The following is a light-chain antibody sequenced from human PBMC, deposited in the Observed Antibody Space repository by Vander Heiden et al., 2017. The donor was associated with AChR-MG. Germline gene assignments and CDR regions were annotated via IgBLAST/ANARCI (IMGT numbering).Light chain of an antibody. CDR3: QQLSSYWT. Sequence: DIQMTQSPSTLSASVGDRVTITCRASQSVSQWLAWYQQKPGKAPKLLIYKASSLESGVPSRFSGSGSGTEFTLTISSLQPDDFATYYCQQLSSYWTFGQGTKVEIK. CDR2: KAS. J-gene: IGKJ1*01. CDR1: QSVSQW. V-gene: IGKV1-5*03.